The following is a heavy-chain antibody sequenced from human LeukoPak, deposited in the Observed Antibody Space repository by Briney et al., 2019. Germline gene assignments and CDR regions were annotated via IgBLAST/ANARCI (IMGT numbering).Heavy chain of an antibody. V-gene: IGHV4-38-2*02. D-gene: IGHD1-20*01. CDR2: IYHSGST. CDR1: GYSISSGYY. J-gene: IGHJ4*02. CDR3: GRLTGISTYYFDY. Sequence: PSETLSLTCTVSGYSISSGYYWGWIRQPPGKGLEWFGSIYHSGSTYYNPSLKSRVPISVDTSKNQFSLKLSSVTAADTAVYYCGRLTGISTYYFDYWGPGNLVTVSS.